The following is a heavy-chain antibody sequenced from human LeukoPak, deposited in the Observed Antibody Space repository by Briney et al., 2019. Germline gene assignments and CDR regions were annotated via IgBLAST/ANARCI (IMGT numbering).Heavy chain of an antibody. Sequence: TSETLSLTCTVSGGSISSYYWSWIRQPAGKGLEWIGRIYTSGSTNYNPSLKSRVTMSVDTSKNQFSLKLSSVTAADTAVYYCARDYDGYSYGYYYYYGMDVWGQGTTVTVSS. CDR1: GGSISSYY. CDR2: IYTSGST. CDR3: ARDYDGYSYGYYYYYGMDV. D-gene: IGHD5-18*01. J-gene: IGHJ6*02. V-gene: IGHV4-4*07.